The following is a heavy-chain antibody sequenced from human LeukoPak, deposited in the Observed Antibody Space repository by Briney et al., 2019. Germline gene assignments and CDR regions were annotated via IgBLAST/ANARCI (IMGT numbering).Heavy chain of an antibody. V-gene: IGHV1-18*01. CDR2: ISAYNGNT. Sequence: ASVKVSCKASGYTFTSYGISWVRQAPGQGLEWMGWISAYNGNTNYAQKLQGRVTMTTDTSTSTAYMELRSLRSDDTAVYYCARDRVEAAAGHGFGYWGQGTLVTVSS. D-gene: IGHD6-13*01. CDR3: ARDRVEAAAGHGFGY. CDR1: GYTFTSYG. J-gene: IGHJ4*02.